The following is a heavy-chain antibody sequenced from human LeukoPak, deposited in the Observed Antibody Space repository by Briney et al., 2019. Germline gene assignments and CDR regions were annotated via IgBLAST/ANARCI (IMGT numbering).Heavy chain of an antibody. Sequence: QSGGSLRLSCAASGFTFSSYAMSWVRQAPGKGLEWVSGISGSGGSTYYADSVKGRFTISRDNSKNTLYLQMNSLRAEDTAVYYCATTADYWGSYGWGQGTLVTVSS. D-gene: IGHD7-27*01. CDR1: GFTFSSYA. J-gene: IGHJ4*02. CDR2: ISGSGGST. V-gene: IGHV3-23*01. CDR3: ATTADYWGSYG.